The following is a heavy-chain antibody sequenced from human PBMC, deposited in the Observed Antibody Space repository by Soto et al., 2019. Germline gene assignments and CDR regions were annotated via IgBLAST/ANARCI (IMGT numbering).Heavy chain of an antibody. J-gene: IGHJ4*02. CDR3: ARRACSGSSCSLDY. V-gene: IGHV3-23*01. CDR2: ISGSGGST. D-gene: IGHD2-15*01. Sequence: PGGSLRLSCAASGFTFSSYAMSWVRQAPGKGLEWVSGISGSGGSTYYTDSVKGRFTFSRDNSKNTLYLQMNSLRAEDTAIYYCARRACSGSSCSLDYWGQGTLVTVSS. CDR1: GFTFSSYA.